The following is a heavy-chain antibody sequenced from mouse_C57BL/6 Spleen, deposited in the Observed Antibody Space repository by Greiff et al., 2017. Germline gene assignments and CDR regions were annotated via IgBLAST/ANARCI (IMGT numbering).Heavy chain of an antibody. CDR3: ARDGTEEGY. V-gene: IGHV14-2*01. D-gene: IGHD4-1*01. Sequence: EVQGVESGAELVKPGASVKLSCTASGFNITDYYMHWVKQRTEQGLEWIGRIDPEDGETKYAPKFQGKATITADTSSNPAYMQLSSLTSEDADGYYCARDGTEEGYWGQGTTLTVSS. CDR2: IDPEDGET. J-gene: IGHJ2*01. CDR1: GFNITDYY.